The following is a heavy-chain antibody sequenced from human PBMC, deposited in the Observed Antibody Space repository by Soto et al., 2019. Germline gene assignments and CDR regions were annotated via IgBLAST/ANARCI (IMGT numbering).Heavy chain of an antibody. Sequence: PGESLKISCKGSGYSFTSYWISWVRQMPGKGLEWVGRIDPSDSYTNYSPSFQGHVTISADKSISTAYLQWSSLKASDTAMYYFASLPHCSSNSCYGNYYEGMDVWGQGTRVTVSS. V-gene: IGHV5-10-1*01. CDR2: IDPSDSYT. J-gene: IGHJ6*02. CDR1: GYSFTSYW. CDR3: ASLPHCSSNSCYGNYYEGMDV. D-gene: IGHD2-2*01.